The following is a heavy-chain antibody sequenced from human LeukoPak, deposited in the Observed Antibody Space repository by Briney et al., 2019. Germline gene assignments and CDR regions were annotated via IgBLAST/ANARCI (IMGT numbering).Heavy chain of an antibody. CDR1: GGSFSGYY. D-gene: IGHD5-18*01. V-gene: IGHV4-34*01. CDR3: AILTNGYGYFDY. CDR2: ICHSGST. J-gene: IGHJ4*02. Sequence: SETLSLTCAVYGGSFSGYYWSWIRQPPGKGLEWIGEICHSGSTNYNPSLESRVTISVDTSKNQFSLKLTSVTAADTAVYYCAILTNGYGYFDYWGQGTLVTVSS.